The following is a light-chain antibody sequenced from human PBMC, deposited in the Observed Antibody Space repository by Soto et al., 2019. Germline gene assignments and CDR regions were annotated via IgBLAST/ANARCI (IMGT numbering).Light chain of an antibody. CDR3: QQRSTWPT. CDR2: DAS. Sequence: GLTLSPATLSFSPGERATLSCRASKSVDFHLAWYQQKPGQAPRLLIYDASVRATGTPARFSGSGSGTAFTLTISSLEPEDFALYYCQQRSTWPTFGQGTRLEIK. J-gene: IGKJ5*01. CDR1: KSVDFH. V-gene: IGKV3-11*01.